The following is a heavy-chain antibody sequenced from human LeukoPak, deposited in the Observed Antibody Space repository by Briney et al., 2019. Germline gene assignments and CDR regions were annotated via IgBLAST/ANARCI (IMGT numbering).Heavy chain of an antibody. Sequence: PGGSLRLSCAASGFTFSSFGMHWVRQAPGKGLEGVAVIWYDASNKYYADSVKGRFTISRDNSKNTLFLQMNSLRDDDTAVYYCVRGVGVSRFNYFDPWGQGTLVIVSS. CDR2: IWYDASNK. V-gene: IGHV3-33*01. CDR1: GFTFSSFG. CDR3: VRGVGVSRFNYFDP. D-gene: IGHD3-10*01. J-gene: IGHJ5*02.